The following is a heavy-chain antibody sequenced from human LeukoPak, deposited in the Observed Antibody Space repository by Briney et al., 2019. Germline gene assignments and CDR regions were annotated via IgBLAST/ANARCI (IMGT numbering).Heavy chain of an antibody. J-gene: IGHJ3*02. Sequence: PGRSLRLSCAASGFTFSSYAMHWVRQAPGKGLEWVAVISYDGSNKYYADSVKGRFTISRDNSKNTLYLQMNSLRAEDTAVYYCAADAFDIWGQGTMVTVSS. CDR1: GFTFSSYA. CDR2: ISYDGSNK. CDR3: AADAFDI. V-gene: IGHV3-30*04.